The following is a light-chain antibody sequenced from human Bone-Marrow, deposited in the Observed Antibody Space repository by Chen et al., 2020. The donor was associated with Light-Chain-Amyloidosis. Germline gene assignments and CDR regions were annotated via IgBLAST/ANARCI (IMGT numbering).Light chain of an antibody. V-gene: IGLV3-25*03. Sequence: SYELTQPPSVSVSPGQTARITCSGDDLPTKYAYWYQQKPGQAPVLVIHIDNERPPGISERFSGSSSGTTATLTISGVQAEDAADYHCQSADSSGTYEVIFGGGTKLTVL. CDR1: DLPTKY. CDR2: IDN. CDR3: QSADSSGTYEVI. J-gene: IGLJ2*01.